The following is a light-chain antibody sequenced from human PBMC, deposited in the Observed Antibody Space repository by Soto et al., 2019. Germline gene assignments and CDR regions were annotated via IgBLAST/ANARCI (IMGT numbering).Light chain of an antibody. V-gene: IGKV1-5*01. J-gene: IGKJ1*01. CDR3: QQYNGFSWT. CDR2: DAS. Sequence: DIQMTQSPATLSASVGDRVTITCRASQNIIMWLAWYQHKPGKAPKLLISDASSLESGVPARFSGSGSGTEFTLTISSLQPDDFATYFCQQYNGFSWTFGQGTKVGIK. CDR1: QNIIMW.